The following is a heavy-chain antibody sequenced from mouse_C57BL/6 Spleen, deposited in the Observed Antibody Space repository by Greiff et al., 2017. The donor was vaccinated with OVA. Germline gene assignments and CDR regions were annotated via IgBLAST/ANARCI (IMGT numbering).Heavy chain of an antibody. D-gene: IGHD1-1*01. CDR2: ILPGSGST. CDR3: AGPPTTVPYYFDY. CDR1: GYTFTGYW. J-gene: IGHJ2*01. Sequence: VQLVESGAELMKPGASVKLSCKATGYTFTGYWIAWVKQMPGHGLEWIGEILPGSGSTNYNEKFKGKATFTADTSSNTAYMQLSSLTTEDSASYDCAGPPTTVPYYFDYWGQGTTLTVSS. V-gene: IGHV1-9*01.